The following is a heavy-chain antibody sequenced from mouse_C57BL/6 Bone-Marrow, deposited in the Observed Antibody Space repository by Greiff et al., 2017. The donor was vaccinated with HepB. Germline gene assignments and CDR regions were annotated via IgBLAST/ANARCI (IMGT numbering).Heavy chain of an antibody. J-gene: IGHJ3*01. CDR1: GYTFTSYT. CDR3: ARSPNWSWFAY. CDR2: INPSSGYT. Sequence: QVQLQQSGAELARPGASVKMSCKASGYTFTSYTMHWVKQRPGQGLEWIGYINPSSGYTKYNQKFKDKATFTADKSSRTAYMQLSSLTSEDSAVYYCARSPNWSWFAYWGQGTLVTVSA. V-gene: IGHV1-4*01. D-gene: IGHD4-1*01.